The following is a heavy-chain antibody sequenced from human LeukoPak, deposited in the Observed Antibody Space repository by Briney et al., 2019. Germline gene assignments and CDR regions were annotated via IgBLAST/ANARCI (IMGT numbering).Heavy chain of an antibody. CDR3: ARDKVSSSWYPYYYYMDV. Sequence: GRSLRLSCAASGFTFSSYAMHWVRQAPGKGLEWVAVISYDGSNKYYADSVKGRFTISRDNSKNTLYLQMNSLRAEDTAVYYCARDKVSSSWYPYYYYMDVWGKGTTVTVSS. D-gene: IGHD6-13*01. CDR2: ISYDGSNK. V-gene: IGHV3-30*01. CDR1: GFTFSSYA. J-gene: IGHJ6*03.